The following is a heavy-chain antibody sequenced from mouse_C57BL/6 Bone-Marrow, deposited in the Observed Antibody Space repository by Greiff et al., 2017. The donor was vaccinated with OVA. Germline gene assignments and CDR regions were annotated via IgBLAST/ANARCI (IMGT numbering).Heavy chain of an antibody. CDR2: INPSSGYT. CDR1: GYTFTSYW. J-gene: IGHJ1*03. CDR3: ARRYGSSYGYFDV. D-gene: IGHD1-1*01. Sequence: VQLQQSGAELAKPGASVKLSCKASGYTFTSYWMHWVKQRPGQGLEWIGYINPSSGYTKYNQKFKDKATLTADKSSSTAYMQLSSLTYEDSAFYYCARRYGSSYGYFDVWGTGTTVTVSS. V-gene: IGHV1-7*01.